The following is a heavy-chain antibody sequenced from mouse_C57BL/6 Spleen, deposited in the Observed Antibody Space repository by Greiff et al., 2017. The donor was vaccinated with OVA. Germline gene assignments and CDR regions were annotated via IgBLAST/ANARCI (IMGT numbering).Heavy chain of an antibody. CDR3: ARGTMINYFDY. V-gene: IGHV5-4*01. CDR1: GFTFSSYA. Sequence: EVQLVESGGGLVKPGGSLKLSCAASGFTFSSYAMSWVRQTPEKRLEWVATISDGGSYTYYPDNVKGRFTISRDNAKNNLYLQMSHLKSEDTAMYYCARGTMINYFDYWGQGTTLTVSS. CDR2: ISDGGSYT. D-gene: IGHD2-4*01. J-gene: IGHJ2*01.